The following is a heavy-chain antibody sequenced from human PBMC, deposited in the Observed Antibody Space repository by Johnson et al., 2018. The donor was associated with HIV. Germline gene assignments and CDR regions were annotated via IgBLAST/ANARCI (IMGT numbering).Heavy chain of an antibody. J-gene: IGHJ3*02. CDR3: AKEGRDVLRDYDAFDM. CDR2: IGTTGDT. Sequence: EVQLVESGGGLVQPGGSLRLSSAASGFTFSKCDMHWVRQATGEGLQWVSVIGTTGDTYYVDSVTGRSTISRDNSKNTPYLSINSLRAEDTAVYYCAKEGRDVLRDYDAFDMWGHGTMVIVSS. CDR1: GFTFSKCD. D-gene: IGHD4-17*01. V-gene: IGHV3-13*01.